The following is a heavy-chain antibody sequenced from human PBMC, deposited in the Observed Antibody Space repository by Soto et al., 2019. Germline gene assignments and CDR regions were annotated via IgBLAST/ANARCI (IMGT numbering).Heavy chain of an antibody. D-gene: IGHD1-26*01. V-gene: IGHV3-33*01. CDR1: GFTFSSYG. J-gene: IGHJ4*02. CDR2: IWYDGSNK. Sequence: QVQLVESGGGVVQPGRSLRLSCAASGFTFSSYGMHWVRQASGKGLEWVAVIWYDGSNKYYADSVKGRFTISRDNSKNTLYLQMNSLRAEDTAVYYCARDFVGAHFDYWGQGTLVTVSS. CDR3: ARDFVGAHFDY.